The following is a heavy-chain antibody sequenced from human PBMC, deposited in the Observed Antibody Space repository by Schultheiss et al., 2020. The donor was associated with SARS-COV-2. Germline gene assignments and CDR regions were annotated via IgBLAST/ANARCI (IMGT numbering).Heavy chain of an antibody. Sequence: SETLSLTCTVSGGSISSYYWRWIRQPPGKGLEWIGYIYYSGSTNYNPSLKSRVTISVDTSKNQFSLRLSSVTAADTAVYYCAKGEFIAAPGTAGSFDYWGQGTLVTVSS. D-gene: IGHD6-13*01. CDR3: AKGEFIAAPGTAGSFDY. CDR1: GGSISSYY. V-gene: IGHV4-59*01. J-gene: IGHJ4*02. CDR2: IYYSGST.